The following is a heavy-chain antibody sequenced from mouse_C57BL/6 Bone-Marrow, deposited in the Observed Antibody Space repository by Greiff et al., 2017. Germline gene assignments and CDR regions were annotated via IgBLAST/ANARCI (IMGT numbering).Heavy chain of an antibody. CDR2: ISSGSSTI. CDR1: GFTFSDYG. D-gene: IGHD1-1*01. J-gene: IGHJ2*01. Sequence: EVKLMESGGGLVKPGGSLKLSCAASGFTFSDYGMHWVRQAPEKGLEWVAYISSGSSTIYYADTVKGRFTISRDNAKNTLFLQMTSLRSEDTAMYYCARIYGSSLFDYWGQGTTLTVSS. CDR3: ARIYGSSLFDY. V-gene: IGHV5-17*01.